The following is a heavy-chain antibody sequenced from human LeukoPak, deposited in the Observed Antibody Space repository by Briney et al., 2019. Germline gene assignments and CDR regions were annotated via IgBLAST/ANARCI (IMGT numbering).Heavy chain of an antibody. J-gene: IGHJ4*02. CDR3: ATSGLYNWNYGRPYYFDY. CDR2: IHSGGDT. D-gene: IGHD1-7*01. CDR1: GFTVSSDF. Sequence: GGSLRLSCAASGFTVSSDFMGWVRQPPGKGLEWVSIIHSGGDTYYADSVKGRFTISRDNSKNTLYLQMNSLRAEDTAVYYCATSGLYNWNYGRPYYFDYWGQGTLVTVSS. V-gene: IGHV3-53*03.